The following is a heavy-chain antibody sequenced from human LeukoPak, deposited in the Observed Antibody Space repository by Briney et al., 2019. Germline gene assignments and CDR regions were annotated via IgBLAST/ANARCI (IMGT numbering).Heavy chain of an antibody. Sequence: GGSLRLSCAASGFTFSSYSMNWVRQAPGKGLEWVSSISSSSSYIYYADSVKGRFTISRDNAKNSLYLQMNSLRAEDAAVYYCARATGYSSGWDFDYWGQGTLVTVSS. D-gene: IGHD6-19*01. V-gene: IGHV3-21*01. CDR3: ARATGYSSGWDFDY. CDR2: ISSSSSYI. J-gene: IGHJ4*02. CDR1: GFTFSSYS.